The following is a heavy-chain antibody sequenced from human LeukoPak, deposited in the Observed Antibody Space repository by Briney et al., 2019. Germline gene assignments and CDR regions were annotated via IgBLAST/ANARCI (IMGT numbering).Heavy chain of an antibody. V-gene: IGHV3-21*01. CDR1: GFTFSSFS. J-gene: IGHJ3*02. CDR3: ARGLQLHDAFDI. CDR2: ISSSSSYI. Sequence: GGSLRLSCAASGFTFSSFSMNWVRQAPGKGLEWVSSISSSSSYIYYADSVKGRFTISRDDAKNSLYLQMNSLRAEDTAVYCCARGLQLHDAFDIWGQGTMVTVSS. D-gene: IGHD5-18*01.